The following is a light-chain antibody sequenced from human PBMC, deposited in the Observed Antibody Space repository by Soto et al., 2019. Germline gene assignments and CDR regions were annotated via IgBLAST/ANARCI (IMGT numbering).Light chain of an antibody. J-gene: IGKJ1*01. V-gene: IGKV3-15*01. Sequence: EIVMTQSPATLSVVPGERGTRSGRASQSVSSNLAWYQHKPGQANRLLTYGASTRATGIPARFSGSGSGTEFTLTISSLQPEDFAVYYCQQYYNWPRTVGPGTQVDIK. CDR3: QQYYNWPRT. CDR1: QSVSSN. CDR2: GAS.